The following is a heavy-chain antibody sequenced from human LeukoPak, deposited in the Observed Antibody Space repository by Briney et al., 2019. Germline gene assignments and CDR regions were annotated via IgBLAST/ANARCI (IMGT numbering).Heavy chain of an antibody. V-gene: IGHV4-59*08. CDR3: ARHVYGEGMVV. D-gene: IGHD4-17*01. Sequence: PSETLSLTCTVSGGSLNGYYWGWIRQPPGKGLECIGYIHSSEGTAHNASLKSRLTISLDTSKNQFSLTLSSVTAADTAVYYCARHVYGEGMVVWGKGSTVTVSS. J-gene: IGHJ6*04. CDR2: IHSSEGT. CDR1: GGSLNGYY.